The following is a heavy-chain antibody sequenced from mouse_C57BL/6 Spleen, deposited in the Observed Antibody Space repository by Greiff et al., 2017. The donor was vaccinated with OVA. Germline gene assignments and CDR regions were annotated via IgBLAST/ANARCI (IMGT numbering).Heavy chain of an antibody. V-gene: IGHV5-17*01. CDR1: GFTFSDYG. D-gene: IGHD1-1*01. CDR2: ISSGSSTI. Sequence: EVQVVESGGGLVKPGGSLKLSCAASGFTFSDYGMHWVRQAPEQGLEWVAYISSGSSTIYYADTVKGRFTLSRDNATSTMFLQMTSLRSEDTAMYYCARMYYYGSSYGYYAMDYWGQGTSVTVSS. J-gene: IGHJ4*01. CDR3: ARMYYYGSSYGYYAMDY.